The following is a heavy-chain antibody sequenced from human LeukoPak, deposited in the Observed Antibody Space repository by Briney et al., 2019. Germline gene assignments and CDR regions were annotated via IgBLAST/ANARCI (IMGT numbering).Heavy chain of an antibody. CDR2: INPSGGRT. V-gene: IGHV1-46*01. CDR3: ARDSYDYVWGSYRAPYGYFDY. CDR1: GYTFTSYF. Sequence: ASVKVSCKASGYTFTSYFMHWVRQAPGQGLEWMGIINPSGGRTNYAQKFQGRVTMTRDTSTSTVYMELSSLRSDDTAVYYCARDSYDYVWGSYRAPYGYFDYWGQGTLVTVSS. J-gene: IGHJ4*02. D-gene: IGHD3-16*02.